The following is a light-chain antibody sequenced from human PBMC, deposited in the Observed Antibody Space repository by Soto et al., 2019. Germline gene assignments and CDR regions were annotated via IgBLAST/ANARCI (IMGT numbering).Light chain of an antibody. V-gene: IGKV3-20*01. J-gene: IGKJ1*01. CDR2: GAS. CDR1: QSVSSSY. Sequence: ETVLTQSPGTLSLSPGERATLSCRASQSVSSSYLAWYQQKPGQAPRLLIYGASSRATGIPDRFSGSGSGADFTLTISRLEPGDFAVYYCQQYGSSPTWTFGQGTKV. CDR3: QQYGSSPTWT.